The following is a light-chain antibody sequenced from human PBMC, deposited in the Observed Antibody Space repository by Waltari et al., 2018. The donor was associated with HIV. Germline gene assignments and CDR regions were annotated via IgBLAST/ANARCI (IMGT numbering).Light chain of an antibody. CDR3: CSYVTTGTWV. CDR1: SSDIGNDDL. CDR2: EVN. Sequence: QSALTQPASVSASPGQSITISCTGTSSDIGNDDLVSWYQQRPGKAPKLMIYEVNKWPSGVSNRFSGSKSGITASLTISGLQAEDEADYYCCSYVTTGTWVFGGGTKLTVL. V-gene: IGLV2-23*02. J-gene: IGLJ3*02.